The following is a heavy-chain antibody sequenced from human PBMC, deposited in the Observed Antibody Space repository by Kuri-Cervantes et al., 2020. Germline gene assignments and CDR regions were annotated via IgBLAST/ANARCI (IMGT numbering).Heavy chain of an antibody. D-gene: IGHD2-8*02. Sequence: GGSLRLSCAASGLTFSSYWMSWVRQAPGKGLEWVANIKQDGSEKYYVDSVKGRFTISRDNAKNSLYLQMNSLRAEDTAVYYCARDRAYWVVNGMDVWGQGTTVTVSS. V-gene: IGHV3-7*01. CDR1: GLTFSSYW. J-gene: IGHJ6*02. CDR3: ARDRAYWVVNGMDV. CDR2: IKQDGSEK.